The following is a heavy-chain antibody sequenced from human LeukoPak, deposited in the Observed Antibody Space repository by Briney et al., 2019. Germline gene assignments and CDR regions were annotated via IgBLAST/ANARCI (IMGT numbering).Heavy chain of an antibody. J-gene: IGHJ3*02. V-gene: IGHV4-59*01. D-gene: IGHD3-22*01. CDR1: GASISSYY. Sequence: SQTLSLTCTVSGASISSYYWSWIRQPPGKGLEWIAYIYYSGSTDYNPSLKSRVTISVDTSKNQFSLKMSSVTAADTAVYYCARDTVTLIVNHAFDIWGQGTMVTVSS. CDR2: IYYSGST. CDR3: ARDTVTLIVNHAFDI.